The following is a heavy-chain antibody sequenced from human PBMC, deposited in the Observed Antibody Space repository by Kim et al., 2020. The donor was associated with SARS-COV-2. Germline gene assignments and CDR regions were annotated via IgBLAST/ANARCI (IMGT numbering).Heavy chain of an antibody. D-gene: IGHD6-19*01. CDR2: ISAYNGNT. J-gene: IGHJ3*02. CDR1: GYTFTSYG. Sequence: ASVKVSCKASGYTFTSYGISWVRQAPGQGLEWMGWISAYNGNTNYAQKLQGRVTMTTDTSTSTAYMELRSLRSDDTAVYYCARDTPGQWLVVATVVTPAHAFDIWGQGTMVTVSS. CDR3: ARDTPGQWLVVATVVTPAHAFDI. V-gene: IGHV1-18*01.